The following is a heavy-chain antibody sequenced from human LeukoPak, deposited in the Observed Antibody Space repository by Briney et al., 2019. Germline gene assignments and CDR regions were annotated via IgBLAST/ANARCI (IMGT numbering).Heavy chain of an antibody. CDR1: GFTVSSNY. Sequence: GGSLRLSCAASGFTVSSNYMSWVRQAPGKGLEWVPVIYSGGSTYYADSVKGRFTISRDNSKNTLYLQMNSPRAEDTAVYYCASARSRGYYYGMDVWGQGTTVTVSS. CDR2: IYSGGST. J-gene: IGHJ6*02. CDR3: ASARSRGYYYGMDV. D-gene: IGHD3-10*01. V-gene: IGHV3-53*01.